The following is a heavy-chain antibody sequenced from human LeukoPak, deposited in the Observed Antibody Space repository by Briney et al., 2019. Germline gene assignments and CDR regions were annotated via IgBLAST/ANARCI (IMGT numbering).Heavy chain of an antibody. CDR3: ARRGRYCSSSSCYHDAFDV. V-gene: IGHV1-18*01. Sequence: ASVKVSCTASGGTFSSYAISWVRQAPGQGLEWMGWISPYNGYTKYAQRVQGRLTLSTDTSTSIAYMELRSLTSDDTAVYYCARRGRYCSSSSCYHDAFDVWGQGTMVTVSS. CDR1: GGTFSSYA. D-gene: IGHD2-2*01. J-gene: IGHJ3*01. CDR2: ISPYNGYT.